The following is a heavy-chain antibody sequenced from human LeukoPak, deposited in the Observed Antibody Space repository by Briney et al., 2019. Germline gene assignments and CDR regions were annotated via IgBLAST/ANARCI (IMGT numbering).Heavy chain of an antibody. D-gene: IGHD3-10*01. Sequence: PGGSLRLSCAASGFTFSTYEMNWVRQAPGRGLEWVPYISSSGSTIHYAHSVKGRFTVSRDNAKNSLYLQMNSLRAEDTAVYYCARDTRYSYGSGSYTMFDYWGQGTLVTVSS. CDR3: ARDTRYSYGSGSYTMFDY. CDR1: GFTFSTYE. J-gene: IGHJ4*02. V-gene: IGHV3-48*03. CDR2: ISSSGSTI.